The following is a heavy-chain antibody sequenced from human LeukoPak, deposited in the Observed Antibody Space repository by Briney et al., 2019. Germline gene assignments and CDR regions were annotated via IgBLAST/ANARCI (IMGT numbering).Heavy chain of an antibody. V-gene: IGHV3-48*01. CDR2: ISSSSSTI. CDR3: ASLITTLDY. CDR1: GFTFSSYS. D-gene: IGHD3-3*01. Sequence: QPGGSLRLSCAASGFTFSSYSMNWVRQAPGKGLEWVSYISSSSSTIYYADSVKGRFTISRDNAKNSLYLQMHSLRAEDTAVYYCASLITTLDYWGQGTLVTVSS. J-gene: IGHJ4*02.